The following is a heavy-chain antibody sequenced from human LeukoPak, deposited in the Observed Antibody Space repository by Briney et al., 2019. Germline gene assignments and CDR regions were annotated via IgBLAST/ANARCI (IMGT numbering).Heavy chain of an antibody. CDR3: AKGGYCSTSSCYYGWFDP. J-gene: IGHJ5*02. Sequence: PGGSLRLSCAASGFTFSSYAMNWVRQAPGKGLEWVSTISAGGGSTFYADSVKGRFTISRDNSKNTLYLQMNSLRAEDAALYYCAKGGYCSTSSCYYGWFDPWGQGTLVTVSS. D-gene: IGHD2-2*01. CDR2: ISAGGGST. V-gene: IGHV3-23*01. CDR1: GFTFSSYA.